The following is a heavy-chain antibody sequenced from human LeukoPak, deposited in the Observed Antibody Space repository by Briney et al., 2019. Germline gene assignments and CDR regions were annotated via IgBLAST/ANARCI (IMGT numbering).Heavy chain of an antibody. CDR2: ISSSGSYI. J-gene: IGHJ4*02. CDR3: ARGLRGWTTVKDY. D-gene: IGHD4-11*01. CDR1: GFTFSSYD. Sequence: GGSLRLSCAASGFTFSSYDMNWVRQAPGKGLEWVSSISSSGSYIYYTDSVKGRFTITRDNAKNSLFLHMNSLRLEDTAVYYCARGLRGWTTVKDYWGQGTLVTVSS. V-gene: IGHV3-21*01.